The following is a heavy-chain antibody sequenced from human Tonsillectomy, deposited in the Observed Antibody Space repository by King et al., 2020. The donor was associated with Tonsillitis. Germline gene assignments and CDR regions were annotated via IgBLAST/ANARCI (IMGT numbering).Heavy chain of an antibody. D-gene: IGHD6-13*01. CDR3: ARDWAAAANWFDP. Sequence: VQLVESGGGLVKPGGSLRLSCAASGFTFSDYYMSWIRQAPGKGLEWVSYISRSSTHINYADSVKGRFTISRDNAKNSLYLQMNSLRADDTAVYYCARDWAAAANWFDPWGQGTLVTVSS. CDR2: ISRSSTHI. V-gene: IGHV3-11*05. J-gene: IGHJ5*02. CDR1: GFTFSDYY.